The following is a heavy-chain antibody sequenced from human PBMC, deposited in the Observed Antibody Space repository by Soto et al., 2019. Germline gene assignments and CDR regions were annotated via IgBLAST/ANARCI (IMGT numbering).Heavy chain of an antibody. CDR3: ARREVNYYDSSGYYYDYYYYGMDV. CDR1: GGSIRSYY. J-gene: IGHJ6*02. CDR2: IYYSGST. D-gene: IGHD3-22*01. Sequence: SETLSLPCTVSGGSIRSYYWGWIRKTPGKGLEWIGSIYYSGSTYYNPSLKSRVTISVDTSKNQFSLKLSSVTAADTAVYYCARREVNYYDSSGYYYDYYYYGMDVWGQGTTVTVSS. V-gene: IGHV4-39*01.